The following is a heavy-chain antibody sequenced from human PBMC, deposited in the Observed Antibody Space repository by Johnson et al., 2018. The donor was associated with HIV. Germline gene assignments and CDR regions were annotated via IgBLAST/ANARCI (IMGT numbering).Heavy chain of an antibody. CDR2: IYSGGST. CDR1: GFTVSSNY. CDR3: ARAPQTYNWNYMMAFDM. V-gene: IGHV3-66*01. J-gene: IGHJ3*02. Sequence: VQVLESGGGVVQPGGSLRLSCAASGFTVSSNYMSWVRQAPGKGLEWVSVIYSGGSTYYADSVKGRFTISRDISKNTLDLQMNSLRAEDTAVYYCARAPQTYNWNYMMAFDMWGQGTMVTVSP. D-gene: IGHD1-7*01.